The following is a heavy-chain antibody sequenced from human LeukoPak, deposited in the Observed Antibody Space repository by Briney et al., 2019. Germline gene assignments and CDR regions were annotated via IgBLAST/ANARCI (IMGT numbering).Heavy chain of an antibody. V-gene: IGHV3-23*01. CDR2: ITDSGGGT. J-gene: IGHJ6*03. Sequence: GGSLRLSCAASGFTFSSHAMSWVRQAPGKGLEWVSGITDSGGGTYYADAVKGRFTISRDNSKNTLYLQLNSLRVEDTAVYYCAKNRGAGSHYYYHMNVWGKGTTVTVSS. CDR1: GFTFSSHA. CDR3: AKNRGAGSHYYYHMNV. D-gene: IGHD1-26*01.